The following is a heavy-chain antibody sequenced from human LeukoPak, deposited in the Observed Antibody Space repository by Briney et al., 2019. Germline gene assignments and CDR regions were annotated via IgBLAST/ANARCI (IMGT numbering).Heavy chain of an antibody. V-gene: IGHV4-59*01. Sequence: PSETLSLTCTVSGDSINNYYWNWIRQPPGKGLEWIGYIYYSGNTNYNPSLMSRVTISIDTSKNQFSLKLRSVTAADTAMYYCAGDTYGSDYWGQGTRVTVSS. D-gene: IGHD3-10*01. CDR3: AGDTYGSDY. J-gene: IGHJ4*02. CDR1: GDSINNYY. CDR2: IYYSGNT.